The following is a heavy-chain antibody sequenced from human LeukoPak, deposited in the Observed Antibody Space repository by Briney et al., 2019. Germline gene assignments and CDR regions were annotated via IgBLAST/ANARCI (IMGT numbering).Heavy chain of an antibody. V-gene: IGHV4-59*11. Sequence: SETLSLICSVSGGSIPSHFWSWIRQPPGKGLEWIGYIHYSGSTNYNPSLKSRVTISPDTSKNQLFLKLNSVTAADTAVYYCARLVWLGESPGSWFDSWGQGTLVTVSS. CDR3: ARLVWLGESPGSWFDS. D-gene: IGHD3-10*01. CDR2: IHYSGST. CDR1: GGSIPSHF. J-gene: IGHJ5*01.